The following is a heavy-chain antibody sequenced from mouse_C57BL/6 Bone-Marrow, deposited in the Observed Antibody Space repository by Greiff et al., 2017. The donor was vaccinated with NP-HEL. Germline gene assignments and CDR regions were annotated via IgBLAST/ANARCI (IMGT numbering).Heavy chain of an antibody. D-gene: IGHD4-1*01. CDR1: GYTFTDYY. CDR2: IFPGSGST. J-gene: IGHJ3*01. CDR3: AGLLTGRAWFAY. V-gene: IGHV1-75*01. Sequence: QVQLQQSGPELVKPGASVKISCKASGYTFTDYYINWVKQRPGQGLEWIGWIFPGSGSTYYNEKFKGKATLTVDKSSSTAYMLLSSLTSEDSAVYCGAGLLTGRAWFAYWGQGTLVTVSA.